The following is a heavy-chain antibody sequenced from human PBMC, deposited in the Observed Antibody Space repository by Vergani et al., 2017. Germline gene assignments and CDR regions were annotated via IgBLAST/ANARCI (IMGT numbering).Heavy chain of an antibody. CDR2: ISGSGGST. V-gene: IGHV3-23*01. CDR3: AKDLPGYYYYYGMDV. J-gene: IGHJ6*01. CDR1: GFTFSSYA. Sequence: EVQLLESGGGLVQPGGSLRLSCAASGFTFSSYAMSWVRQAPGKGLEWVSAISGSGGSTYYADSVKGGFTISRKNSKNTLYLQMNSLRAEDTAVYYCAKDLPGYYYYYGMDVCGEEMTITVSS.